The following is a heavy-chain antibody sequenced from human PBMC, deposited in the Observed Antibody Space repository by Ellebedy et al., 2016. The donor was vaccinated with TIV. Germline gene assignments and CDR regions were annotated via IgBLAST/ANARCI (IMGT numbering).Heavy chain of an antibody. J-gene: IGHJ4*02. CDR3: AHRIGTYGYADFDY. V-gene: IGHV2-5*02. D-gene: IGHD5-18*01. Sequence: SGPTLVXPTQTLTLTCIFSGFSLSTSGEGVGWIRQPPGKALEWLAVIYWDDDKRYKQSLRGRLTITKDTTKNQVVLTMTNMDPVDTATYYCAHRIGTYGYADFDYWGQGTLVTVSS. CDR1: GFSLSTSGEG. CDR2: IYWDDDK.